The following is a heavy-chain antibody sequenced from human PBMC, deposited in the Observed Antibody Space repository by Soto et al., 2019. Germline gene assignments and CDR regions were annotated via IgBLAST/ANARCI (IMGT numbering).Heavy chain of an antibody. CDR3: ARAVLVPAAYYYYYMDV. V-gene: IGHV1-8*01. Sequence: GASVKVSCKASGYTFTSYDINWVRQATGQGLEWMGWMNPNSGNTGYAQKFQGRVTMTRNTSISTAYMELSSLRSEDTAVYYCARAVLVPAAYYYYYMDVWGKGTSVTFSS. J-gene: IGHJ6*03. CDR1: GYTFTSYD. CDR2: MNPNSGNT. D-gene: IGHD2-2*01.